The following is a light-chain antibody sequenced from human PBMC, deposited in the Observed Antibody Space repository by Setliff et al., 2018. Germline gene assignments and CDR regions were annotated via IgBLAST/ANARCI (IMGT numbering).Light chain of an antibody. Sequence: QSVLTQPPSASGSPGQSVTITCTGTNSDVGGYSYVSWYQQRPGKAPKLLIYEVSKRPSGVPDRFSGSKSGNTASLTVSGLQAEDEADYNCSSYGGDNNFVFGGGTKVTDL. CDR3: SSYGGDNNFV. CDR2: EVS. CDR1: NSDVGGYSY. J-gene: IGLJ1*01. V-gene: IGLV2-8*01.